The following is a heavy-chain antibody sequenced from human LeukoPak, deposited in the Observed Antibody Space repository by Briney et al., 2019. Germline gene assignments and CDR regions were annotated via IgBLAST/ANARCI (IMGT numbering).Heavy chain of an antibody. J-gene: IGHJ4*02. Sequence: PGGSLRLSCVVSGYSFSTNMMTWVRQTPGKGLEWVATILPAGKESYRVESVKGRFTVSTDNAKNLLFLQVNSLRADDTAVYYCMSAHGYWGQGTLVTVSS. CDR3: MSAHGY. CDR2: ILPAGKES. V-gene: IGHV3-7*01. CDR1: GYSFSTNM.